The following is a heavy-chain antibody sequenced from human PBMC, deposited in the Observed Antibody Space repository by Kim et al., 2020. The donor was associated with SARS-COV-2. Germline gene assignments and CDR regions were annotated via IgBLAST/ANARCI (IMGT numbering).Heavy chain of an antibody. CDR2: SDE. J-gene: IGHJ4*02. D-gene: IGHD3-16*01. Sequence: SDESYAETVKGRFTISRDNARNSRYHQMKNLRVEDTAVYYCAKGWGFDNWGQGTLVTVSS. CDR3: AKGWGFDN. V-gene: IGHV3-7*01.